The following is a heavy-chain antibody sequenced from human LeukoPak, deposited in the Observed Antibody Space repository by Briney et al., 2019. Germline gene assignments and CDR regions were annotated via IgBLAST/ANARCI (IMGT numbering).Heavy chain of an antibody. V-gene: IGHV3-30-3*01. J-gene: IGHJ4*02. Sequence: GGSLRLSCAASGFTFSSYAMHWVRQAPGKGLEWVAVISYDGSNKYYADSVKGRFTISRDNSKNTLYLQMNSLRAEDTAVYYCARDSNYYGSGYYFDYWGQGTLVTVSS. D-gene: IGHD3-10*01. CDR2: ISYDGSNK. CDR3: ARDSNYYGSGYYFDY. CDR1: GFTFSSYA.